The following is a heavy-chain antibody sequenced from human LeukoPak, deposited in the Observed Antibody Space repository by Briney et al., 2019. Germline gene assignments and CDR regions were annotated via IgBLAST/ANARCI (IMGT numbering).Heavy chain of an antibody. J-gene: IGHJ2*01. CDR3: AKPRAMTTGVGRYFDL. V-gene: IGHV3-23*01. CDR1: GFTFTSYA. D-gene: IGHD1-1*01. CDR2: ISGGGENT. Sequence: PGVSLRLSCAASGFTFTSYAMSWIRQAPGKGLEWVSAISGGGENTYYADSVKGRFTISRDNSKNTLYLQMNSLTAEDTATYYCAKPRAMTTGVGRYFDLWGRGTLVTVSS.